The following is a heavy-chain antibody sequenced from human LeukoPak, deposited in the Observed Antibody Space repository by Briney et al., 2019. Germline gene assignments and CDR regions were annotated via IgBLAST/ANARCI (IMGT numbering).Heavy chain of an antibody. Sequence: GGSLRLSCAASGFTFSSYAMSWVRQAPGEGLEWVSAISCSGGSTYYADSVKGRFTISRDNSKNTLYLHMNRLRGEDRAVYYCAIVKYYYDSSGYCFFDYWGQGTVVSVSS. D-gene: IGHD3-22*01. CDR3: AIVKYYYDSSGYCFFDY. CDR1: GFTFSSYA. J-gene: IGHJ4*02. CDR2: ISCSGGST. V-gene: IGHV3-23*01.